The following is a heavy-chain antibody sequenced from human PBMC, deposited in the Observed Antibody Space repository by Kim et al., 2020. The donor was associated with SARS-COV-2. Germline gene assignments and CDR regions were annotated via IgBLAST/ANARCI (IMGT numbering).Heavy chain of an antibody. D-gene: IGHD1-26*01. V-gene: IGHV4-39*01. J-gene: IGHJ4*02. CDR2: T. Sequence: TSYNPSLKSRVTISVDTSKNQFSLKLSSVTAADTAVYYCARLSKWELEYWGQGTLVTVSS. CDR3: ARLSKWELEY.